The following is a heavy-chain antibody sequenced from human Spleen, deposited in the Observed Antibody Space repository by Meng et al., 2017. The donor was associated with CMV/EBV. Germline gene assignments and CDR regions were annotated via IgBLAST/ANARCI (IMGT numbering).Heavy chain of an antibody. CDR2: ISYSGFT. V-gene: IGHV4-59*13. J-gene: IGHJ5*02. D-gene: IGHD3-16*01. CDR3: ARDKLMITFGGVDKTNWLDP. CDR1: GGSISSYS. Sequence: SETLCLTCGVSGGSISSYSWTWIRQPPGKALEWVGSISYSGFTNYNPSLKRRVTISVDTSKSQFSLNLSSVNAADTAVYYCARDKLMITFGGVDKTNWLDPWGQGTLVTVSS.